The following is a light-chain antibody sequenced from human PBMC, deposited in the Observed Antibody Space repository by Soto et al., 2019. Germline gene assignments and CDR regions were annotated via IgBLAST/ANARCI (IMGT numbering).Light chain of an antibody. V-gene: IGKV3-15*01. CDR3: QRFNRWPLS. J-gene: IGKJ4*01. CDR2: DTS. Sequence: EIVLTQSPAALSVSPGERATLSCWASQSVGSTLNWYQQRPGQAPRLLIYDTSIRATGIPGRFSGSGSGTEFTLTIASLQSEDFGVYYCQRFNRWPLSLGGGTNVEI. CDR1: QSVGST.